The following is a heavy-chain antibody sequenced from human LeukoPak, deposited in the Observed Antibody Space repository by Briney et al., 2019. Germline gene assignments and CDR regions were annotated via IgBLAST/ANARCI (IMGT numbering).Heavy chain of an antibody. Sequence: GGSLRLSCTASGFTFSSYWMNWVRQAPGKGLEWVANIKHDGSEKYYVDSVKGRFTISRDNAKNSLYLQMNSLRAEDTAVYYCARAPYCSGGTCYSDAFDFWGQGTMVTVSS. D-gene: IGHD2-15*01. CDR1: GFTFSSYW. CDR3: ARAPYCSGGTCYSDAFDF. V-gene: IGHV3-7*01. J-gene: IGHJ3*01. CDR2: IKHDGSEK.